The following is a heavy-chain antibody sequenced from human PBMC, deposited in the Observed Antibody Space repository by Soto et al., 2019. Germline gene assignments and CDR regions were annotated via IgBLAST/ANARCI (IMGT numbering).Heavy chain of an antibody. V-gene: IGHV1-18*04. Sequence: QVQLVQSGAEVENPGASVKVSCKASGYTFSNFGINWVRQAPGQGLEWLGWITPYNGNANYAQKHQDRLTITTDTSTNTAYLQLRSLRSDDTAVYFCAGTYDTSGDYPYYFEYWGQGTLVTVSS. D-gene: IGHD3-22*01. CDR2: ITPYNGNA. CDR1: GYTFSNFG. CDR3: AGTYDTSGDYPYYFEY. J-gene: IGHJ4*02.